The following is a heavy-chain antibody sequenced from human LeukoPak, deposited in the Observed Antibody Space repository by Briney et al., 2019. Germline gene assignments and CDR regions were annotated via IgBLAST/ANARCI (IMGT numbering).Heavy chain of an antibody. CDR2: ISGSGGST. J-gene: IGHJ4*02. D-gene: IGHD1-1*01. V-gene: IGHV3-23*01. CDR1: GFTFSSYA. Sequence: GGSLRLSCAASGFTFSSYAMNWVRQAPGKGLEWVSSISGSGGSTYYADSVKGRFTISRDNSKNTLYLQMSNLRAEDAAVYYCAKATGTTKSPFHYWGQGTLVTVSS. CDR3: AKATGTTKSPFHY.